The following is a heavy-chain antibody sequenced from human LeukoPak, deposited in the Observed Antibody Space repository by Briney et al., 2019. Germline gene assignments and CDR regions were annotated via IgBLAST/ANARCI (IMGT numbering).Heavy chain of an antibody. CDR1: GYTFTSHF. Sequence: ASVKVSCKASGYTFTSHFMHWVRQAPGQGLEWMGIINPSGGSTSYAQKFQGRVTMTRDTSTSTVYMELSSLRSEDTAVYYCARDVEMATIGIDYWGQGTLVTVSS. J-gene: IGHJ4*02. CDR3: ARDVEMATIGIDY. D-gene: IGHD5-24*01. V-gene: IGHV1-46*01. CDR2: INPSGGST.